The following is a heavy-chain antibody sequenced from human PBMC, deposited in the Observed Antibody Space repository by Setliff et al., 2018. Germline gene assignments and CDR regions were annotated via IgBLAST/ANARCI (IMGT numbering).Heavy chain of an antibody. V-gene: IGHV3-73*01. D-gene: IGHD6-19*01. J-gene: IGHJ5*02. Sequence: PVESLKISCAASGFTFSGSEIHWVRQASGKGLEWVGRIRSKADKYATDYGASAKGRFIISRDDSKKTAYLQMSSLRAEDTAMYYCLLPCTSGWYNWVDPWGQGTLVTVSS. CDR1: GFTFSGSE. CDR2: IRSKADKYAT. CDR3: LLPCTSGWYNWVDP.